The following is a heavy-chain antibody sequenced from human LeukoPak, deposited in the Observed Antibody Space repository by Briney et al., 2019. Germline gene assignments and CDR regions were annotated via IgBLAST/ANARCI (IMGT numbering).Heavy chain of an antibody. CDR3: ARDTRDAFDI. J-gene: IGHJ3*02. Sequence: SETLSLTCTVSGGSISSYYWDWIRQPPGKGLEWIGSIYYSGSTYYNASLKSRVTIFVDTSKNQFSLKLSSVTAADTAVYYCARDTRDAFDIWGQGTMVTVSS. V-gene: IGHV4-39*07. CDR1: GGSISSYY. D-gene: IGHD1-26*01. CDR2: IYYSGST.